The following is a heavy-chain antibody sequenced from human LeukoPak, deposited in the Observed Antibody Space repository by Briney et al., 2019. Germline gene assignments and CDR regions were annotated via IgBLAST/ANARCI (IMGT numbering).Heavy chain of an antibody. J-gene: IGHJ4*02. CDR2: IKSKTDGGTT. CDR3: TTGKEVTAIDPTDYFDY. V-gene: IGHV3-15*01. Sequence: GGSLRLSCAASGFTFSNAWMSWVRQAPGKGLEWVGRIKSKTDGGTTDYAAPVKGRFTISRDDSKNTLYLQMNSLKTEDTAVYYCTTGKEVTAIDPTDYFDYWGQGTLVTVSS. CDR1: GFTFSNAW. D-gene: IGHD2-21*02.